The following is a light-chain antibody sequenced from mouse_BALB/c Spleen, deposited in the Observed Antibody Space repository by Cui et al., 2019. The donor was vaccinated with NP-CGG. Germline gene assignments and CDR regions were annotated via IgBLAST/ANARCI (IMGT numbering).Light chain of an antibody. CDR3: ALWYSNHWV. CDR1: TGAVTTSNY. Sequence: QAVVTQESALTTSPGETVTLTCRSNTGAVTTSNYANWVQEKPDHLFTGLIGGTNNRAPGVPARFSGSLIGDKAALTITEAQTEDEAIYFCALWYSNHWVFGGGTKLTVL. CDR2: GTN. J-gene: IGLJ1*01. V-gene: IGLV1*01.